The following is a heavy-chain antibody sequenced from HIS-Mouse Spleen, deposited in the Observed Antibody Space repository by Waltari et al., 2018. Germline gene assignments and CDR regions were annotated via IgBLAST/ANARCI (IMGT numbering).Heavy chain of an antibody. D-gene: IGHD6-13*01. Sequence: QLQLQESGPGLVKPAETLSLTCTVPGGSISSSSYYWGWIRQPPGKGLEWIGSIYYSGSTYYNPSLKSRVTISVDTSKNQFSLKLSSVTAADTAVYYCARSGGSWDYWGQGTLVTVSS. CDR1: GGSISSSSYY. J-gene: IGHJ4*02. CDR3: ARSGGSWDY. CDR2: IYYSGST. V-gene: IGHV4-39*07.